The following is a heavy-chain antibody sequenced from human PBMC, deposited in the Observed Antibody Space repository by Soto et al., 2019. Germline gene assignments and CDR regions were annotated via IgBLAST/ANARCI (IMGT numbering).Heavy chain of an antibody. V-gene: IGHV2-70*01. Sequence: SGPTLVNPTQTLTLTCTFSGFSLITRGMCVSWIRQPPGKALEWLALIDWDDDKYYSASLRTRLTISKDTSKNHVVLTMTNMDPEDTATYYCARTTTVVTPVTPDAFDIWGQGTMVTVSS. CDR3: ARTTTVVTPVTPDAFDI. J-gene: IGHJ3*02. CDR1: GFSLITRGMC. D-gene: IGHD4-17*01. CDR2: IDWDDDK.